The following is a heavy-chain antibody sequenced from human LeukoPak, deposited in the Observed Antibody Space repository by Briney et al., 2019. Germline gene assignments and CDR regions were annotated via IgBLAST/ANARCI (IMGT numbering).Heavy chain of an antibody. V-gene: IGHV4-38-2*01. CDR2: MYHRGST. CDR1: GHSISSGYY. J-gene: IGHJ6*03. D-gene: IGHD4-11*01. CDR3: ARHRGDNSNPRYYFYYMDV. Sequence: SETLSLTCSVSGHSISSGYYWGWIRQPPGKGLEWIGTMYHRGSTCYNPSLKSRVTMSGDTSKNHFSLKLSSVIAADAAVYYCARHRGDNSNPRYYFYYMDVWGKGTTVTVSS.